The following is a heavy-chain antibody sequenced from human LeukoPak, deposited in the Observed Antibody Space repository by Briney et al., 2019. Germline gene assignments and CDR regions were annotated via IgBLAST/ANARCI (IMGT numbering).Heavy chain of an antibody. V-gene: IGHV4-39*01. CDR3: ARTVYSSGWYIDY. D-gene: IGHD6-19*01. Sequence: PSETLSLTCTVSGGSISSSSYYWGWIRQPPGKGLEWIGSIYYSGSTYYNPSLKSRVTISVDTSKNQFSLKLSSVTAADTAVYYCARTVYSSGWYIDYWGQGTLVTVYS. CDR1: GGSISSSSYY. CDR2: IYYSGST. J-gene: IGHJ4*02.